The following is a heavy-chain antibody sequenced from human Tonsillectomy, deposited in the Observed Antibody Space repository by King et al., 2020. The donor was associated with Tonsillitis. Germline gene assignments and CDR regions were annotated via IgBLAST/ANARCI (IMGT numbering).Heavy chain of an antibody. CDR3: ARGPSGFDNLGLDY. CDR2: XXPTSGXX. CDR1: GYTFTTFD. J-gene: IGHJ4*02. Sequence: VQLVESGAEVQKPGASVKVSCKASGYTFTTFDINWVRQATGQGLEWMXXXXPTSGXXGXAPNFRGRVTMTRDTPISTAYMELSSLRSEDTAVYFCARGPSGFDNLGLDYWGQGTLVTVSS. D-gene: IGHD5-12*01. V-gene: IGHV1-8*02.